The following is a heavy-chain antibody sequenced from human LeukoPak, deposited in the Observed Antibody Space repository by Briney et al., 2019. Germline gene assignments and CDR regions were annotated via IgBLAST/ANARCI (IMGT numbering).Heavy chain of an antibody. V-gene: IGHV4-59*08. J-gene: IGHJ4*02. CDR1: GGSISSYY. CDR2: IYYSGST. Sequence: PSETLSLTCTVSGGSISSYYWSWIRQPPGKGLEWIGYIYYSGSTNYNPSLKSRVTISVDTSKNQFSLKLSSVTAADTAVYYCARFGNSGSYPTHYFDYWGQGTLVTVSS. CDR3: ARFGNSGSYPTHYFDY. D-gene: IGHD1-26*01.